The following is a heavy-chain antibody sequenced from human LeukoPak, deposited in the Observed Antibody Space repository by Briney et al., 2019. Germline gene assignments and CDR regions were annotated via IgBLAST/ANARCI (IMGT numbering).Heavy chain of an antibody. D-gene: IGHD3-10*01. CDR2: IYYSGST. CDR3: ARDMGH. V-gene: IGHV4-59*01. J-gene: IGHJ4*02. CDR1: GGSISSYY. Sequence: PSETLSLTCTVSGGSISSYYWSCIRQPPGKGLEWIGYIYYSGSTNYNPSLKSRVTISVDTSKNQFSLKLSSVTAADTAVYYCARDMGHWGQGTLVTVSS.